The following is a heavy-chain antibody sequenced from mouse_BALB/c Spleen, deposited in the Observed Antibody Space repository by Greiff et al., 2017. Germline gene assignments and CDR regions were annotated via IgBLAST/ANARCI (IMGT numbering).Heavy chain of an antibody. D-gene: IGHD2-4*01. J-gene: IGHJ4*01. V-gene: IGHV2-9*02. CDR2: IWAGGST. CDR1: GFSLTSYG. CDR3: ARDDYVYYYAMDY. Sequence: VMLVESGPGLVAPSQSLSITCTVSGFSLTSYGVHWVRQPPGKGLEWLGVIWAGGSTNYNSALMSRLSISKDNSKSQVFLKMNSLQTDDTAMYYCARDDYVYYYAMDYWGQGTSVTVSS.